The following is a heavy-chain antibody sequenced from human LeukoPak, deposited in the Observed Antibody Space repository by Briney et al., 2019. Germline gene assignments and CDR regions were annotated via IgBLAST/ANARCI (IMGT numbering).Heavy chain of an antibody. J-gene: IGHJ4*02. CDR1: GFTFSSYA. CDR3: ARERGYYFDY. V-gene: IGHV3-23*01. CDR2: ISGSGGST. Sequence: GGSLRLSCAASGFTFSSYAMNWVRQAPGKGLEWVSTISGSGGSTYYADSVKGRFTISRDNSKNTLYLQMKSLRAEDTAIYYCARERGYYFDYWGQGTLVPVSP.